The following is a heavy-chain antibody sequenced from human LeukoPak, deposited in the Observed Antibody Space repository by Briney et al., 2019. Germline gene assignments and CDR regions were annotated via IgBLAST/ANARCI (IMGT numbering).Heavy chain of an antibody. CDR1: GYSFPNYW. CDR2: IYPADSDT. Sequence: GESLKISCKGSGYSFPNYWIGWVRQMPGKGLEWMGNIYPADSDTRYSPSFQGRVTISADKSISSAHLQWSSLKASDTAMYYCARRKGDGYNSPFDYWGQGILVTVSS. D-gene: IGHD5-24*01. CDR3: ARRKGDGYNSPFDY. J-gene: IGHJ4*02. V-gene: IGHV5-51*01.